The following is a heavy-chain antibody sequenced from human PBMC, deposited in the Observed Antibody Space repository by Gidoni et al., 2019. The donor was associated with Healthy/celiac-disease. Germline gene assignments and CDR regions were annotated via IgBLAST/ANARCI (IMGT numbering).Heavy chain of an antibody. CDR2: INPNSGGT. J-gene: IGHJ6*02. V-gene: IGHV1-2*02. D-gene: IGHD6-19*01. Sequence: QVQLVQSGAEVQKPGASVKVSCKASGFTFTGYYMRWVRQAPGQGLEWMGWINPNSGGTNYAQKFQGRVTMTRDTSIITAYMELSRLRSDDTAVYYCARDVAVTYSSGWYTHSKYYYYYGMDVWGQGTTVTVSS. CDR1: GFTFTGYY. CDR3: ARDVAVTYSSGWYTHSKYYYYYGMDV.